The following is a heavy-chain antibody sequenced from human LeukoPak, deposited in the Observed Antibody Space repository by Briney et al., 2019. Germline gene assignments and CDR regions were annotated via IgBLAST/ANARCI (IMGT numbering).Heavy chain of an antibody. Sequence: GGSLRLSCAASGFTFSSYWMHWVRQAPGKGLVWVSRINSDGSSTSYADSVKGRFTISRDNAKNTLYLQMNSLRAEDTAVYYCARGFSSSWYVGWFDHWGQETLVTVSS. V-gene: IGHV3-74*01. CDR3: ARGFSSSWYVGWFDH. CDR2: INSDGSST. J-gene: IGHJ5*02. CDR1: GFTFSSYW. D-gene: IGHD6-13*01.